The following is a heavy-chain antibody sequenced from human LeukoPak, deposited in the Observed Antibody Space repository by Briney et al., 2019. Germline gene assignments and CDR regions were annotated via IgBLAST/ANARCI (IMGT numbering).Heavy chain of an antibody. D-gene: IGHD3-10*01. Sequence: GGSMRLSCAASGFTFSSYSMNWVRQAPGKGLEWISYIFSSSSIVYYADSVKGRFTISRDNAKNSLYLQMNSLRDEDTAVYYCARDATYYSSWGQGTLVTVSS. J-gene: IGHJ4*02. CDR3: ARDATYYSS. V-gene: IGHV3-48*02. CDR1: GFTFSSYS. CDR2: IFSSSSIV.